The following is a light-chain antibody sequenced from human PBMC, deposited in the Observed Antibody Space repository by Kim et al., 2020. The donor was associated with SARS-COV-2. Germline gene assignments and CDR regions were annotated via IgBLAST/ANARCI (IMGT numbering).Light chain of an antibody. CDR2: GAS. Sequence: PGESVTLSCRASRSVSGTFLAWYQQKPGQAPSLLIDGASSRATGIPDRFSGGGSGTDFTLTISRLEPEDFAVYYCQQYGSSLITFGGGTKVDIK. J-gene: IGKJ4*01. CDR3: QQYGSSLIT. V-gene: IGKV3-20*01. CDR1: RSVSGTF.